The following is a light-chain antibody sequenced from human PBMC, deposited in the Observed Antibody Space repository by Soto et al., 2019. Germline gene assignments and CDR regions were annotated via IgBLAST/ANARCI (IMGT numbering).Light chain of an antibody. V-gene: IGLV2-14*01. Sequence: QSVLTQPAPVSGSPGQSITISCTGTSSDVGGYNYVSWYQQHPGKAPKLMIYDVSNRPSGVPNRFSGSKSGNTASLTISGLQAEDEADYYCSSYTSSSTSYVFGTGTKVTVL. CDR2: DVS. CDR3: SSYTSSSTSYV. CDR1: SSDVGGYNY. J-gene: IGLJ1*01.